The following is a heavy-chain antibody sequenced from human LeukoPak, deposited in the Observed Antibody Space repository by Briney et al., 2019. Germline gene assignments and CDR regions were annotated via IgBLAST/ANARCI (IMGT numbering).Heavy chain of an antibody. Sequence: SETLSLTCTVSGGSISSSSYYWGWIRQPPGKGLEWIGSIYYSGSTYYNPSLKSRVTISVDTSKNQFSLKLSSVTAADTAVYYCARQDHSGSPFDYWGQGTLVTVSS. CDR3: ARQDHSGSPFDY. V-gene: IGHV4-39*01. J-gene: IGHJ4*02. CDR1: GGSISSSSYY. CDR2: IYYSGST. D-gene: IGHD1-26*01.